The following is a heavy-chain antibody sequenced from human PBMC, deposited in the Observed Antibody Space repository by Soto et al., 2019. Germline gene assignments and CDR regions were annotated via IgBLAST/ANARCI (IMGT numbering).Heavy chain of an antibody. J-gene: IGHJ4*02. CDR2: ISAYNGNT. Sequence: ASVKVSCKASGYTFTSYGISWVRQAPGQGLEWMGWISAYNGNTNYAQKLQGRVTMTTDTSTSTAYMELRSLRSEDTAVYYCATLDYDRSGYYYDFDYWGQGTLVTVSS. V-gene: IGHV1-18*04. CDR1: GYTFTSYG. CDR3: ATLDYDRSGYYYDFDY. D-gene: IGHD3-22*01.